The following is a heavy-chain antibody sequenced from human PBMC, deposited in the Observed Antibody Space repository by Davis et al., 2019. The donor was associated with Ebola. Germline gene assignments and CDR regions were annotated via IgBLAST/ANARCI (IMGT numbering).Heavy chain of an antibody. CDR3: AKTPPRGTYFLTDAFDV. CDR1: GGSVSSDSFY. J-gene: IGHJ3*01. CDR2: IYYNGRT. D-gene: IGHD2/OR15-2a*01. V-gene: IGHV4-61*01. Sequence: SETLSLTCSVSGGSVSSDSFYWNWIRQSPGKGLEWIGYIYYNGRTSYNPALLSRVTISLDTSKDQFSLRLTSLTAADTAVYYCAKTPPRGTYFLTDAFDVWGQGTMVTVSS.